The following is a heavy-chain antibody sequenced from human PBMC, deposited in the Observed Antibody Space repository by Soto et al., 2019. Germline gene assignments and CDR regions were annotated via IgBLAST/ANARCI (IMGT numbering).Heavy chain of an antibody. V-gene: IGHV3-23*01. J-gene: IGHJ4*02. Sequence: GGSLRLSCTASGFTFSSYAMSWVRQAPGKGLEWVSAISGSGGNTYYADSVKGRFTISRDNSKNTLYLQMNSLRAEDTAVYYCARRGPGTYFDYWGQGTLVTVSS. CDR3: ARRGPGTYFDY. CDR2: ISGSGGNT. CDR1: GFTFSSYA. D-gene: IGHD6-13*01.